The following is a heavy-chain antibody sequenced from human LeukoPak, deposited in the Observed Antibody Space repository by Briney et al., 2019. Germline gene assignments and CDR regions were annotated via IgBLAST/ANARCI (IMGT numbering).Heavy chain of an antibody. V-gene: IGHV3-30-3*01. CDR2: ISYDGSNK. D-gene: IGHD1-14*01. Sequence: GGSLRLSCAASGFTFSSYAMHWVRQAPGKGLEWVAVISYDGSNKYYADSVKGRFTISRDNSKNTLYLQMNSLRAEDTAVYYCAIRRGQYSAEDAFDIWGQGTMVTVSS. CDR3: AIRRGQYSAEDAFDI. CDR1: GFTFSSYA. J-gene: IGHJ3*02.